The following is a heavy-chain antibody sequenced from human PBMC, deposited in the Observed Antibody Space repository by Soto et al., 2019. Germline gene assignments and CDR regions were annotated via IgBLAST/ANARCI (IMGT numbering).Heavy chain of an antibody. CDR3: AREPRLYDSSGYYYYFDY. V-gene: IGHV3-23*01. CDR2: ITGSSGRT. Sequence: LSCTASGFTFSSYAMTWVRQAPGRGLVGVSGITGSSGRTFYADSVKGRFTISRDNAKNSLYLQMNSLRDEDTAVYYCAREPRLYDSSGYYYYFDYWGQGTLVTVSS. D-gene: IGHD3-22*01. CDR1: GFTFSSYA. J-gene: IGHJ4*02.